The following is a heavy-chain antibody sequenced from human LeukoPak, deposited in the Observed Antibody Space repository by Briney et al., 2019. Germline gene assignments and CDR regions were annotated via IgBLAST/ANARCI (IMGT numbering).Heavy chain of an antibody. CDR3: ATIKRGNIFGFFDF. V-gene: IGHV4-59*11. D-gene: IGHD5-18*01. Sequence: SETLSLTCTVSGGSISSHYWSWVRQPPGKGLEWIGYVLDNVRTKDNPSLNSRCTLSADTSKNQFSLRLTSVTAADTAVYYCATIKRGNIFGFFDFWGQGILVTVSS. J-gene: IGHJ4*02. CDR1: GGSISSHY. CDR2: VLDNVRT.